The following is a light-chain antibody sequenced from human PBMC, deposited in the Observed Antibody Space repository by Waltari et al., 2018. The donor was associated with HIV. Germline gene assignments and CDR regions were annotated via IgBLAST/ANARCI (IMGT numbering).Light chain of an antibody. V-gene: IGKV3-11*01. CDR1: RSVGNH. Sequence: IVLTQSPATLSLSPGERPALSSRPGRSVGNHLTWYHQNLAKPPRLLINDASNRAPGIPGRFSATGSGTDFTLTINSLESEDFAIYYCQQHTSWPLTFGGGTKVEIK. CDR3: QQHTSWPLT. J-gene: IGKJ4*01. CDR2: DAS.